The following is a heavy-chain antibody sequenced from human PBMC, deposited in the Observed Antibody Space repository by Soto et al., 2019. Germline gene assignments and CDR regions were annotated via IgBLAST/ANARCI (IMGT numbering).Heavy chain of an antibody. CDR3: ARQFDSDTSGYYYAY. CDR2: IIPIFATA. V-gene: IGHV1-69*13. CDR1: GGTFSTYA. D-gene: IGHD3-22*01. J-gene: IGHJ4*02. Sequence: SVKVSCKASGGTFSTYAISWVRQAPGQGLEWMGGIIPIFATANYAQKFQGRVTITADESTSTAYMELSSLRSEDTAVYYCARQFDSDTSGYYYAYWGQGTLVTVSS.